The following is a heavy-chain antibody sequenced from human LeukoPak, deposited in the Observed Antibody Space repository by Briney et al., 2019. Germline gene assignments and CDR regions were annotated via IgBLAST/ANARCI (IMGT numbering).Heavy chain of an antibody. V-gene: IGHV3-48*01. CDR3: ARVRITMVRGVTPPDSYYYMDV. CDR2: ISSSDST. Sequence: GGSLRLSCAASGFTFSAYAMNWVRQAPGKGLEWVSYISSSDSTDYPDSVKGRFTISRDNAKNSLYLQMNSLRAEDTAVYYCARVRITMVRGVTPPDSYYYMDVWGKGTTVTVSS. CDR1: GFTFSAYA. J-gene: IGHJ6*03. D-gene: IGHD3-10*01.